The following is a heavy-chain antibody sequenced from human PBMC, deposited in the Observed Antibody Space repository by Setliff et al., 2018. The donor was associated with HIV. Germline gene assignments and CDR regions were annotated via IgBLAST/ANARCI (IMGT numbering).Heavy chain of an antibody. J-gene: IGHJ4*02. CDR2: IYTSGST. CDR3: ARVARGWHSSRWYYFDY. Sequence: TLSLTCTVSGGPISSGSDYWSWIRQPAGKGLEWIGRIYTSGSTKYNPSLKSRVTISVDTSKNQFSLKVSSVTAADTAVYYCARVARGWHSSRWYYFDYWCQGTLVTVSS. CDR1: GGPISSGSDY. V-gene: IGHV4-61*02. D-gene: IGHD6-13*01.